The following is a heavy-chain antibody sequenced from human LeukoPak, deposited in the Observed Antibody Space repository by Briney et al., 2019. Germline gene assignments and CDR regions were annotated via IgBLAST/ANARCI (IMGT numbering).Heavy chain of an antibody. D-gene: IGHD2-2*01. CDR2: ISAYNGNT. CDR1: GYTFTSYG. J-gene: IGHJ5*02. Sequence: ASVKVSCKASGYTFTSYGISGVRQAPGQGREWMGWISAYNGNTNYAQKLQGRVTMTTDTSTSTAYMEMRSLRSDDTAVYYCARSEGVVPAAPFRFDPWGQGTLVTVSS. V-gene: IGHV1-18*01. CDR3: ARSEGVVPAAPFRFDP.